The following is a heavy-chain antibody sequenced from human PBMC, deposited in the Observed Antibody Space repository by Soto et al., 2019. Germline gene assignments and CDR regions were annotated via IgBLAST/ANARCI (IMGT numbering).Heavy chain of an antibody. Sequence: SETLSLTCTVSGGSISSYYWSWIRQAPGKGLEWIGYIYYSGNTNYNPSLKSRVTISVDTSKNQFSLKLSSVTAADTAVYYCARSPNGYSSSWYGYYYGMDVWGQGTTVTVSS. D-gene: IGHD6-13*01. CDR3: ARSPNGYSSSWYGYYYGMDV. CDR1: GGSISSYY. J-gene: IGHJ6*02. V-gene: IGHV4-59*01. CDR2: IYYSGNT.